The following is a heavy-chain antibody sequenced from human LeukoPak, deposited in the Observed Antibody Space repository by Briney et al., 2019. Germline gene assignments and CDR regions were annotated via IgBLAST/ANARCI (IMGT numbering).Heavy chain of an antibody. Sequence: GGSLRLSCAASGFKLSSYYMDWVRQGPGKGLVWVSRLKSDGSSTKYADSVQGRFTISRDDAKNTLYLQMTSVRVEDATVYYCARTTMETQYFDRWGQGTLVAVSS. J-gene: IGHJ4*02. D-gene: IGHD1-1*01. CDR1: GFKLSSYY. V-gene: IGHV3-74*03. CDR2: LKSDGSST. CDR3: ARTTMETQYFDR.